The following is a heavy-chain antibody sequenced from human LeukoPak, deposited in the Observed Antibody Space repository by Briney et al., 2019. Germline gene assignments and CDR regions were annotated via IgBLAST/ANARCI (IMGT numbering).Heavy chain of an antibody. D-gene: IGHD3-16*01. Sequence: SETLSLTCAVYGGSFSGYYWSWIRQPPGKGLEWIGGINHSGSTNYNPSLKSRVTISVDTSKNQFSLKLSSVTAADTAVYYCARSDYDYVWGSPRQSFDYWGQGTLVTVSS. V-gene: IGHV4-34*01. J-gene: IGHJ4*02. CDR2: INHSGST. CDR1: GGSFSGYY. CDR3: ARSDYDYVWGSPRQSFDY.